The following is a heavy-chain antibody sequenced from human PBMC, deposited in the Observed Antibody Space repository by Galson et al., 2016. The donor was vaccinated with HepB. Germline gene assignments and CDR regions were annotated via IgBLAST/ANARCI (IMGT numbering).Heavy chain of an antibody. Sequence: SLRLSCAASGFTFSSYWMYWVRQTPGKGLEWVSRIYTDETRTTYADSVKGRFTISRDNSKNTLYLQMNSLKAEDTAVYYCAQDEDFSRSWFYPDYWGQGTLVTVSS. CDR1: GFTFSSYW. V-gene: IGHV3-74*03. CDR2: IYTDETRT. D-gene: IGHD2-15*01. J-gene: IGHJ4*02. CDR3: AQDEDFSRSWFYPDY.